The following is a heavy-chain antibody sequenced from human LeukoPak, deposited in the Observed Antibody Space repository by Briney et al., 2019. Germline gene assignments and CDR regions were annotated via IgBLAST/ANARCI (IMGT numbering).Heavy chain of an antibody. D-gene: IGHD3-16*01. CDR1: GFTFSNYG. Sequence: GRSLGLSCAASGFTFSNYGMHWVRQAPGKGLEWLAAIFYDGSKEHYADTVKGRFTISRDNSKNTLYLQVNSLTADDTAMYYCARDQALYFSYGDYWGQGTLVTVSS. CDR3: ARDQALYFSYGDY. CDR2: IFYDGSKE. V-gene: IGHV3-33*01. J-gene: IGHJ4*02.